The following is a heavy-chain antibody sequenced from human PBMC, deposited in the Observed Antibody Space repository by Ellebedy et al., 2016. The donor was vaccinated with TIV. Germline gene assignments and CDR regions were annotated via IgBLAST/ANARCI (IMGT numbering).Heavy chain of an antibody. Sequence: MPSETLSLTCDVSGGSISSSTWWSWARQPPGKGLEWIGEFFYIGNTNYIPSLNSRATLSVDKSKNQFPLKLSFVTAADTAIYYCSMGTHDWDVWGQGTTVTVSS. D-gene: IGHD2-8*01. CDR2: FFYIGNT. J-gene: IGHJ6*02. V-gene: IGHV4-4*02. CDR1: GGSISSSTW. CDR3: SMGTHDWDV.